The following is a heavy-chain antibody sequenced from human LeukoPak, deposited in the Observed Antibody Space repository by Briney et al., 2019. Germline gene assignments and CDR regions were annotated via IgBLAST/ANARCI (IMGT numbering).Heavy chain of an antibody. D-gene: IGHD2-2*02. Sequence: GASVKVSCKASRGTSSSYAISWVRQAPGQGLEWMGGIIPIFGTANYAQKFQGRVTITADESTSTAYMELSSLRSEDTAVYYCARLAGYCSSTSCYTEFDAFDIWGQGTMVTVSS. CDR2: IIPIFGTA. J-gene: IGHJ3*02. V-gene: IGHV1-69*13. CDR1: RGTSSSYA. CDR3: ARLAGYCSSTSCYTEFDAFDI.